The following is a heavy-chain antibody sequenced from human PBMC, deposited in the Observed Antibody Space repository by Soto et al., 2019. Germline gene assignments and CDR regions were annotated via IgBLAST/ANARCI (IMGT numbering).Heavy chain of an antibody. CDR2: IYHSGST. V-gene: IGHV4-30-2*01. J-gene: IGHJ4*02. D-gene: IGHD5-12*01. Sequence: SETLSLTCAVSGGSLSSGGYSWSWIRQPPGKGLEWIGYIYHSGSTYYNPSLKSRVTISVDRSKNQFSLKLSSVTAADTAVYYCAAGGGLPRYYWGQGTLVTVSS. CDR1: GGSLSSGGYS. CDR3: AAGGGLPRYY.